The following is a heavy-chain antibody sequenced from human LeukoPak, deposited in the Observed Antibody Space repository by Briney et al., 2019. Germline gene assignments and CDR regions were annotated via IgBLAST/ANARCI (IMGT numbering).Heavy chain of an antibody. CDR3: ARDLHIVVVPAARAHNWFDP. CDR2: INPNSGGT. CDR1: GYTFTGYY. D-gene: IGHD2-2*01. V-gene: IGHV1-2*02. J-gene: IGHJ5*02. Sequence: ASVKVSCKASGYTFTGYYMHWVRQAPGQGLEWMGWINPNSGGTNYAQKFQGRVTMTRDTSISTAYMELSRLRSDDTAVYYCARDLHIVVVPAARAHNWFDPWGQGTLVTVSS.